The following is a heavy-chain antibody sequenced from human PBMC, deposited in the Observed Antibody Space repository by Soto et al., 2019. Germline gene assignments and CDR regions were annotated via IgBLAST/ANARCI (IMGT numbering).Heavy chain of an antibody. Sequence: EVQLLESGGGLVQPGGSLRLSCAASGFTFSSYAMSWVRQAPGKGLEWVSAISGSGGSTYYADSVKGRFTITRHNSKNTLYLQMNSRRAEDTAVYYCEKDRGWDEWFGPCGKGSLVTVSS. D-gene: IGHD6-19*01. CDR1: GFTFSSYA. CDR2: ISGSGGST. CDR3: EKDRGWDEWFGP. J-gene: IGHJ5*02. V-gene: IGHV3-23*01.